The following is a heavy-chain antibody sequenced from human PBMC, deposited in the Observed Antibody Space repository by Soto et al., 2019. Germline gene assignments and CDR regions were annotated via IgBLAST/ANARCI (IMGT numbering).Heavy chain of an antibody. CDR2: INNSGST. Sequence: PSETLSLTCAVYGGSLSDYNWSWIRQPPGKGLEWIGEINNSGSTNYNPSLKSRVTISKDTSKNQFSLKLSSVTAADTAVYYCARGVATISDWGQGTLVTVSS. CDR1: GGSLSDYN. D-gene: IGHD5-12*01. CDR3: ARGVATISD. V-gene: IGHV4-34*01. J-gene: IGHJ4*02.